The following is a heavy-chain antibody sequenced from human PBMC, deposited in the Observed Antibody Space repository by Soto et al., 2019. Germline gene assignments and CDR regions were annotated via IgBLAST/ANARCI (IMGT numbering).Heavy chain of an antibody. D-gene: IGHD2-15*01. CDR2: IDPSDSYT. Sequence: PGESLKISCKGSGYSFTSYWISWVRQMPGKGLEWMGRIDPSDSYTNYSPSFQGHVTISADKFISTAYLQWSSLKASDTAMYYCARQTARDPVVTAGYYYYYGMDVWGQGTTVTVSS. V-gene: IGHV5-10-1*01. CDR1: GYSFTSYW. CDR3: ARQTARDPVVTAGYYYYYGMDV. J-gene: IGHJ6*02.